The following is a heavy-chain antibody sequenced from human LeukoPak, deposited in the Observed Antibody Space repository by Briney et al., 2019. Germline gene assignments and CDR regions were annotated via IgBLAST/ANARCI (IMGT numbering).Heavy chain of an antibody. D-gene: IGHD1-14*01. Sequence: PGGSLRLSCAASGFTFSGHWMSWVRQAPGKGLEWVAKINQGGSDKYYVDSVKGRFTISRDNANNLLYLQMNSPRGEDTAVYYCTRDRSRAEDDWGQGTLVTVYS. CDR2: INQGGSDK. CDR1: GFTFSGHW. J-gene: IGHJ4*02. CDR3: TRDRSRAEDD. V-gene: IGHV3-7*01.